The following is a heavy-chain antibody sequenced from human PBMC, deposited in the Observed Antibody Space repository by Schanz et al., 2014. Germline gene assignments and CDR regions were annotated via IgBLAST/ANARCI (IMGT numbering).Heavy chain of an antibody. J-gene: IGHJ5*02. CDR3: STTPNFYASGTYSWFDP. V-gene: IGHV3-15*01. CDR2: IKSNTDGGTT. CDR1: GFTFTNAW. D-gene: IGHD3-10*01. Sequence: VQLVESGGGVVQPGRSLRLSCVVSGFTFTNAWMSWVRQAPGKGLEWVGRIKSNTDGGTTDYAAPVKGRFIISRDDSRNTLYLQMSGLKTEDTAVYYCSTTPNFYASGTYSWFDPWGQGTRVTVSS.